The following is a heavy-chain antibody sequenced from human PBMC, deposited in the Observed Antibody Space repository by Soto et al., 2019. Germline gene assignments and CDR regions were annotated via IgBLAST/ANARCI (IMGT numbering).Heavy chain of an antibody. CDR2: IIPIFGTA. CDR3: ARDLGYYYDSSGYWDY. V-gene: IGHV1-69*01. J-gene: IGHJ4*02. Sequence: QVQLVQSGTEVKKPGSSVKVSCKASGGTFSSYAISWVRQAPGQGLEWMGGIIPIFGTANYAQKFQGRVTITADESTSTAYMELSSLRSEDTAVYYCARDLGYYYDSSGYWDYWGQGTLVTVSS. CDR1: GGTFSSYA. D-gene: IGHD3-22*01.